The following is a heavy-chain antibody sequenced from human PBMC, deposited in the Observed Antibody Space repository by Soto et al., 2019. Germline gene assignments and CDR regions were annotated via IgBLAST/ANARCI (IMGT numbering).Heavy chain of an antibody. D-gene: IGHD3-3*01. CDR1: GGSFSGYY. Sequence: QVQLQQWGAGLLKPSETLSLTCAVYGGSFSGYYWSWIRQPPGKGLEWIGEINHSGSTNYNPSLKSRVTISVDTSKNQFSLNLSSVTAADTAVYYCARGQFGRITIFGVVITQNWFDPWGQGTLVTVSS. J-gene: IGHJ5*02. CDR3: ARGQFGRITIFGVVITQNWFDP. CDR2: INHSGST. V-gene: IGHV4-34*01.